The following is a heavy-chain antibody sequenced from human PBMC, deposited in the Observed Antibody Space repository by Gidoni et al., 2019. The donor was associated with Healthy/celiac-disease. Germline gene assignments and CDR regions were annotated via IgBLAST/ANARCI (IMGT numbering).Heavy chain of an antibody. D-gene: IGHD3-22*01. J-gene: IGHJ4*02. CDR3: ARASLDSSGYYILT. CDR1: GGSISSYY. CDR2: IYYSGST. Sequence: QVQLQESGPGLVKPSETLSLACTVSGGSISSYYVSWIRQPPGKGLEWIGYIYYSGSTNYNPSLKSRVTISVDTSKNQFSLKLSSVTAADTAVYYCARASLDSSGYYILTWGQGTLVTVSS. V-gene: IGHV4-59*01.